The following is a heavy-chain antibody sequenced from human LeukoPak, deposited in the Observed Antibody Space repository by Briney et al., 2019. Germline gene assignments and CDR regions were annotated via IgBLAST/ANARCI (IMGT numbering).Heavy chain of an antibody. D-gene: IGHD1-26*01. CDR1: GYTFTGYY. J-gene: IGHJ4*02. V-gene: IGHV1-2*02. CDR2: INPNSGGT. Sequence: ASVKVSCKASGYTFTGYYMHWVRQAPGQGLERMGWINPNSGGTNYAQKFQGRVTMTRDTSISTAYMELSRLRSDDTAVYYCARLYEWELISDYWGQGTLVTVSS. CDR3: ARLYEWELISDY.